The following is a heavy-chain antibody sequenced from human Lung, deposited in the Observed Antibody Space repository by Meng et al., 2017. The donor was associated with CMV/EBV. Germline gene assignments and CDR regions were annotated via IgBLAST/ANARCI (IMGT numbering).Heavy chain of an antibody. Sequence: ESLKISCAASGFTFSSFDMSWVRQAPGKGLEWVSTVSDTHGDTYYADSVKGRFTISRDNSKSTLYLQMNSLGADDTARYYCARLAARGYWGQGSLVTVSS. CDR3: ARLAARGY. CDR1: GFTFSSFD. J-gene: IGHJ4*02. D-gene: IGHD6-25*01. V-gene: IGHV3-23*01. CDR2: VSDTHGDT.